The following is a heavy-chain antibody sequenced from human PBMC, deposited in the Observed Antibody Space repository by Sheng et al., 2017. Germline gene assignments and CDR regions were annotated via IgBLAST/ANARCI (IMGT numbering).Heavy chain of an antibody. D-gene: IGHD1-26*01. CDR1: GGTFSSYT. Sequence: QVQLVQSGAEVKKPGSSVKVSCKASGGTFSSYTISWVRQAPGQGLEWMGRIIPILGIANYAQKFQGRVTITADKSTSTAYMELSSLRSEDTAVYYCARDRVGATTGFDYWGQGTLVTVSS. CDR2: IIPILGIA. CDR3: ARDRVGATTGFDY. J-gene: IGHJ4*02. V-gene: IGHV1-69*08.